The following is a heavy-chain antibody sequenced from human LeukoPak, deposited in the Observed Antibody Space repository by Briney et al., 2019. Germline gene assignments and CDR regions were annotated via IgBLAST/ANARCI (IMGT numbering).Heavy chain of an antibody. CDR2: IKQDGSEK. J-gene: IGHJ6*03. V-gene: IGHV3-7*01. D-gene: IGHD3-22*01. CDR1: GFTFSSYW. CDR3: ARDSRYYDKDVYYMDV. Sequence: PGGSLRLSCAASGFTFSSYWMSWVRQAPGKGLEWVANIKQDGSEKYYVDSVKGRFTISRDNAKNSLYLQMNSLRAEDTAVYYCARDSRYYDKDVYYMDVWGKGTTVTISS.